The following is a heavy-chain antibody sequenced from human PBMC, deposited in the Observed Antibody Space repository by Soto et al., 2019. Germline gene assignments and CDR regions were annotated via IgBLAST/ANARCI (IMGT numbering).Heavy chain of an antibody. CDR2: ISSDGGST. V-gene: IGHV3-64*01. CDR3: AARSCSSTTCFHFDY. CDR1: GFTFSSYA. Sequence: GGSLRLSCAASGFTFSSYALHWVRQAPGKGLEYVSAISSDGGSTYYANSVKGRFTISRDNSKNTLYLQMGSLRAEDMAVYYCAARSCSSTTCFHFDYWGQGTLVTVS. J-gene: IGHJ4*02. D-gene: IGHD2-2*01.